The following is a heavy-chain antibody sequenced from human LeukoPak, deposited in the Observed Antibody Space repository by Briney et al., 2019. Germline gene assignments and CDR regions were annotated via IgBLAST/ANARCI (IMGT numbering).Heavy chain of an antibody. J-gene: IGHJ4*02. Sequence: GGSLRLSCAASEFSVGSNYMTWVRQAPGKGLEWVSLIYSGGSTYYADSVKGRFTISRDNSKNTLYLQMNSLRAEDTAVYYCARYSYGSASFDYWGQGTLVTVSP. CDR3: ARYSYGSASFDY. CDR2: IYSGGST. CDR1: EFSVGSNY. V-gene: IGHV3-66*01. D-gene: IGHD5-18*01.